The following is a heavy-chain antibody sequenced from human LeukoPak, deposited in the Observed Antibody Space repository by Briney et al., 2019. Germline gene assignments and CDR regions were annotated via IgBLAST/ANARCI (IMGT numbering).Heavy chain of an antibody. V-gene: IGHV4-4*07. Sequence: SETLSLTCTVSGGSISSYYWSWIRQPAGKGLEWIGRIYTSGSTNYNPSLKSRVTMSVDTSKNQFSLKLSSVTAADTAVYYCARDRSHIVVVVAATYYYYGMDVWGQGTTVTVSS. CDR2: IYTSGST. J-gene: IGHJ6*02. CDR3: ARDRSHIVVVVAATYYYYGMDV. CDR1: GGSISSYY. D-gene: IGHD2-15*01.